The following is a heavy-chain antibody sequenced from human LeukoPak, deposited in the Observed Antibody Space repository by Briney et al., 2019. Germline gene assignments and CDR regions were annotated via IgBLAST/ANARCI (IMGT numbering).Heavy chain of an antibody. J-gene: IGHJ4*02. CDR2: ISGSGGST. V-gene: IGHV3-23*01. D-gene: IGHD1-7*01. Sequence: GGSLRLSCAASGFTFSSYAMSWVRQAPGKGLEWVSGISGSGGSTYYADSVKGRFTISRDNSKNTLYLQMNSLRVEDTAVYYCAEKRNWNYVAPFDYWGQGTLVTVSS. CDR3: AEKRNWNYVAPFDY. CDR1: GFTFSSYA.